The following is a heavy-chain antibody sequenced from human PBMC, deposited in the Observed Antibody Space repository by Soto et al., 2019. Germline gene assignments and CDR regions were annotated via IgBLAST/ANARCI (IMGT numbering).Heavy chain of an antibody. V-gene: IGHV1-46*01. CDR2: INPSCGRT. J-gene: IGHJ4*02. CDR1: GYTFTSYY. D-gene: IGHD2-2*02. Sequence: ASVKVSCKASGYTFTSYYMHWVRQAPGQGLDWMGIINPSCGRTSYSQKFQGRVTMTRDTSTSTVYMELSSLRSEDTAVYYCARDFPSVPAAIRGFDYWGQGTLVTSPQ. CDR3: ARDFPSVPAAIRGFDY.